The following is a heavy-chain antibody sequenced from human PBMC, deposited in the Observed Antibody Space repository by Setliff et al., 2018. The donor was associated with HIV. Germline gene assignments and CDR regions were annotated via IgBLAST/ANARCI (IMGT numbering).Heavy chain of an antibody. J-gene: IGHJ5*02. V-gene: IGHV4-39*01. CDR1: GGSISTFY. CDR2: IYYSGST. Sequence: ETLSLTCTVSGGSISTFYWGWIRQPPGKGLEWIGSIYYSGSTNYNPSLKSRATISVDTSQNQFSLKLSSVTAADTAVYYCAGSIVVVTAAPLTWGQGTLVTVSS. D-gene: IGHD2-21*02. CDR3: AGSIVVVTAAPLT.